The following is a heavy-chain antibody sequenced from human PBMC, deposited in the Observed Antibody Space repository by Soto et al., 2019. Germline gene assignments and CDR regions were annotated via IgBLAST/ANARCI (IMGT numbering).Heavy chain of an antibody. Sequence: ASETLSLTCAVYGGSFSGYYWSWIRQPPGKGLEWIGEINHSGSTNYNPSLKSRVTISVDTSKNQFSLKLSSVTAADTAVYYCARVRGNDFWSGYYTGLRKGNYFDYWGQGTLVTVSS. CDR2: INHSGST. CDR1: GGSFSGYY. CDR3: ARVRGNDFWSGYYTGLRKGNYFDY. V-gene: IGHV4-34*01. J-gene: IGHJ4*02. D-gene: IGHD3-3*01.